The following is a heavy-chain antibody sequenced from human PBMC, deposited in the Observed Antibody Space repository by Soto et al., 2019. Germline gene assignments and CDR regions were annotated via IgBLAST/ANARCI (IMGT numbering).Heavy chain of an antibody. V-gene: IGHV3-33*01. D-gene: IGHD1-26*01. CDR2: IRYDGSII. Sequence: QVQLVESGGGVVQPGRSLRLSCAASGFTFSGLGMHWVRQAPGKGLEWVAVIRYDGSIIYYADAVKGRFTISRDNSKDTLYLHMNSLRADDTAVYYCARDGVGHTTFFVYFGYWGQGNLVTAAS. J-gene: IGHJ4*02. CDR1: GFTFSGLG. CDR3: ARDGVGHTTFFVYFGY.